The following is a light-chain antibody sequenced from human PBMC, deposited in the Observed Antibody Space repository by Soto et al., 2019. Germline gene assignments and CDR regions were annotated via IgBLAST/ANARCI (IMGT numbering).Light chain of an antibody. V-gene: IGKV3-11*01. Sequence: ESVLTQSPATLSLSPGERATLSCRASPSVSNSLAWYQHKPGQAPRLLIYDAFNRATGVPTRFSGSGSGTDFTLTISSLEPEDFAVYYCLHRNSWPPVTFGGRTKV. J-gene: IGKJ4*01. CDR3: LHRNSWPPVT. CDR1: PSVSNS. CDR2: DAF.